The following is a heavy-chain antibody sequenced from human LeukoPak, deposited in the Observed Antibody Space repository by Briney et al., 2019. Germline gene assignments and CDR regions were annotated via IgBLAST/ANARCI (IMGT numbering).Heavy chain of an antibody. CDR1: GFTFSHYA. CDR2: IWSDATNR. D-gene: IGHD4-11*01. CDR3: ARDAQRGFDYSNSLQY. J-gene: IGHJ4*02. V-gene: IGHV3-33*01. Sequence: GGSLRLSCEASGFTFSHYAMHWVRQAPGKGLELVAVIWSDATNRYYADSVRGRFTIYRDDSQKRVFLQMNSLRAEDTAVYYCARDAQRGFDYSNSLQYWGQGALVTVAS.